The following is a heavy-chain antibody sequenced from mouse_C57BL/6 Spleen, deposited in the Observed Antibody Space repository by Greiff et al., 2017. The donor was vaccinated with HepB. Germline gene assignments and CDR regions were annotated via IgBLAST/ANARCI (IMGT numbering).Heavy chain of an antibody. CDR1: GYSFTDYN. Sequence: EVQLQESGPELVKPGASVKISCKASGYSFTDYNMNWVKQSNGKSLEWIGVINPNYGTTSYNQKFKGKATLTVDKSSSTAYMQLNRLTSEDSAVYYGARSGNYDGWYFDDWGTGTTVTVSS. CDR3: ARSGNYDGWYFDD. CDR2: INPNYGTT. V-gene: IGHV1-39*01. D-gene: IGHD2-4*01. J-gene: IGHJ1*03.